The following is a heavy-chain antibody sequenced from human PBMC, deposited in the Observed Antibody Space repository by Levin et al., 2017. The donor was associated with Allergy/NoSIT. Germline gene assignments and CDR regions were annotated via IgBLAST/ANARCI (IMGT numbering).Heavy chain of an antibody. CDR1: GYTFTSYG. CDR2: ISAYNGNT. CDR3: ARDCSGATCYSRGAFDI. V-gene: IGHV1-18*01. D-gene: IGHD2-15*01. Sequence: ASVKVSCKASGYTFTSYGISWVRQAPGQGLEWMGWISAYNGNTNYAQKLQGRVTMTTDTSTSTAYMELRSLRSGDTAVYYCARDCSGATCYSRGAFDIWGQGTMVTVSS. J-gene: IGHJ3*02.